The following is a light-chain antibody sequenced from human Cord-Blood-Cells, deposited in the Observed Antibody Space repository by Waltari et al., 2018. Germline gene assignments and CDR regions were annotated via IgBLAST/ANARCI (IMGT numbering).Light chain of an antibody. J-gene: IGLJ3*02. CDR3: CSYAGSSTWV. CDR1: SSDVGSYNI. V-gene: IGLV2-23*01. Sequence: QSALTQPASVSGSPGQSITISCPGTSSDVGSYNIVSWYQQHPGKAPNLMIYEGSKRPSGVSNRFSGSKSGNTASLTISGLQAEDEADYYCCSYAGSSTWVFGGGTKLTVL. CDR2: EGS.